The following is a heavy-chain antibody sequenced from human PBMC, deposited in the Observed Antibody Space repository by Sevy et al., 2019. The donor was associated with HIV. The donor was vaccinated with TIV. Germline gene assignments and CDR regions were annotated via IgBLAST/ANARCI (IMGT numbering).Heavy chain of an antibody. CDR3: AREGYYYDSSGYLGY. CDR1: GYTFTSYG. Sequence: ASVNVSCKASGYTFTSYGISWVRQAPGQGLEWMGWISAYNGNTNYAQKLQGRVTMTTDTSTSTAYMELRSLRSDDTAVYYSAREGYYYDSSGYLGYWGQGTLVTVSS. V-gene: IGHV1-18*04. D-gene: IGHD3-22*01. J-gene: IGHJ4*02. CDR2: ISAYNGNT.